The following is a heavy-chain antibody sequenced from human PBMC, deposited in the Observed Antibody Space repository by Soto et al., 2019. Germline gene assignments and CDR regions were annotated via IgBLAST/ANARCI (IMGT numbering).Heavy chain of an antibody. CDR1: GGSVSSGGYY. CDR3: ATEPTVPSGFDY. V-gene: IGHV4-31*03. J-gene: IGHJ4*02. D-gene: IGHD4-17*01. CDR2: IYYTGIT. Sequence: QVQLQESGPGLVKPSQTLSLTCTVSGGSVSSGGYYWTWIRQRPGKGLECIGYIYYTGITYYNPSLKSRVNISVGTSKNQFSLQLSSVTAADTAVYYCATEPTVPSGFDYWGQGTLVTVSS.